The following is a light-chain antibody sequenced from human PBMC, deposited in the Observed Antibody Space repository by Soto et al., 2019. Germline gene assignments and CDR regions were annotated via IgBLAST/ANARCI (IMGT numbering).Light chain of an antibody. V-gene: IGLV2-14*01. CDR2: EVS. CDR3: SSYTGSSTLGV. Sequence: QSALTQPASLSGSPGQSITISCTGTSSDVGGYNYVSWYQQHPGKAPKLMIYEVSNRPSGVSNRFSGPKSGNTASLTISGLQAEDEADYYCSSYTGSSTLGVFGGGTKLTVL. CDR1: SSDVGGYNY. J-gene: IGLJ3*02.